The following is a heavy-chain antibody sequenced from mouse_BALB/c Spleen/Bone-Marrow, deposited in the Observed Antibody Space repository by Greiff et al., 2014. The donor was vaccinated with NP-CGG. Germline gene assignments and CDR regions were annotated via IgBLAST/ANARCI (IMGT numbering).Heavy chain of an antibody. CDR2: IYPGDGDT. Sequence: QVQLQQSGPELLKPGASVKISCKASGYAFSSSWMNWVKQRPGQGLEWIGRIYPGDGDTNYNGKFKGKATLTADKSSSTAYMQFSSLTSVDSAVYFCARDYYGSSFDYWGQGTTLTVSS. CDR3: ARDYYGSSFDY. J-gene: IGHJ2*01. CDR1: GYAFSSSW. D-gene: IGHD1-1*01. V-gene: IGHV1-82*01.